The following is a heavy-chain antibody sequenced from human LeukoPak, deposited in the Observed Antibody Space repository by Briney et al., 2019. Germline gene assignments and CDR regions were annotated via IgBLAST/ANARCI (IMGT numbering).Heavy chain of an antibody. Sequence: PSETLSLTCTVSGGSISSYYWSWIRQPAGKGLEWVGRIYTSESTNYNPSPKSRVTMSVDTSKNQFSLKLSSVTAADTAVYYCARGGGGPDYDFWSGYYSAYYFDYWGQGTLVTVSS. CDR3: ARGGGGPDYDFWSGYYSAYYFDY. CDR1: GGSISSYY. J-gene: IGHJ4*02. CDR2: IYTSEST. V-gene: IGHV4-4*07. D-gene: IGHD3-3*01.